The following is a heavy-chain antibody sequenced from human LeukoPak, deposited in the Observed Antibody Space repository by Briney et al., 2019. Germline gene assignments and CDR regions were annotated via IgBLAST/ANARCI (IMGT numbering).Heavy chain of an antibody. CDR1: GYTFTGYY. J-gene: IGHJ6*03. CDR2: INPNSGGT. D-gene: IGHD3-10*01. V-gene: IGHV1-2*02. CDR3: ARGPSITMVRGGQWYYYMDV. Sequence: ASVKVSCKASGYTFTGYYMHWVRQAPGQGLEWMGWINPNSGGTNYAQKFQGRVTMTRDTSISTAYMELSRLRSEDTAVYYCARGPSITMVRGGQWYYYMDVWGKGTTVTISS.